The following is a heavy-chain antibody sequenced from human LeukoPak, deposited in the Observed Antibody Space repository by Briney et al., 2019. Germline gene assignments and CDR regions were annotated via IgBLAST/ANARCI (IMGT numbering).Heavy chain of an antibody. CDR3: ARAIAARPCDY. J-gene: IGHJ4*02. Sequence: ASVKVSCKASGYTFTSYDINSVRQATGQGLEWMGWMNPNSGNTGYAQKFQGRVTITRNTSISTAYMELSSLRSEDTAVYYCARAIAARPCDYWGQGTLVTVSS. D-gene: IGHD6-6*01. CDR2: MNPNSGNT. V-gene: IGHV1-8*03. CDR1: GYTFTSYD.